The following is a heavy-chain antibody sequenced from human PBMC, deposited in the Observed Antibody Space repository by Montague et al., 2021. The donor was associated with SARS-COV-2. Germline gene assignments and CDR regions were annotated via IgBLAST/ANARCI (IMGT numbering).Heavy chain of an antibody. CDR2: IYFGGGT. CDR1: GGSISSSNYF. V-gene: IGHV4-39*07. CDR3: VKGSGYP. D-gene: IGHD3-22*01. Sequence: SETLSLTRTVSGGSISSSNYFWGWIRQPPGKGLEWIGSIYFGGGTYYNPSLHSRVTITIDTSKNQFSLNLMSVTPADTAVYYCVKGSGYPWGQGTLVTVSS. J-gene: IGHJ5*02.